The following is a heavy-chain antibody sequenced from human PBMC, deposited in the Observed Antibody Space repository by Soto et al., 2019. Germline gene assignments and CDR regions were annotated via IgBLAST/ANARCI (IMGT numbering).Heavy chain of an antibody. D-gene: IGHD4-17*01. J-gene: IGHJ6*02. V-gene: IGHV3-53*01. CDR3: ARDCPTNYGDACMDV. CDR2: IYNFGST. CDR1: GFTVSSSY. Sequence: GGSLRLSXAASGFTVSSSYMSWVRQAPGKGLEWVSVIYNFGSTYYADSVKGRFTISRDNSKNTLYLQMNSLRAEDTAVYYCARDCPTNYGDACMDVWGQGTTVTVS.